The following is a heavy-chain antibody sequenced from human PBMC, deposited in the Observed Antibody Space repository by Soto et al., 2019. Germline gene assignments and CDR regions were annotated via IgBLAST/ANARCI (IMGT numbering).Heavy chain of an antibody. CDR1: GGSISSGGYS. V-gene: IGHV4-30-2*01. Sequence: PSETLSLTCAVSGGSISSGGYSWSWIRQPPGKGLEWIGYIYHSGSTYYNPSLKSRVTISVDRSKNQFSLKLSSVTAADTAVYYCARGPPYCSSTSCPRYYYGMDVWGQGTTVTVSS. J-gene: IGHJ6*02. CDR2: IYHSGST. CDR3: ARGPPYCSSTSCPRYYYGMDV. D-gene: IGHD2-2*01.